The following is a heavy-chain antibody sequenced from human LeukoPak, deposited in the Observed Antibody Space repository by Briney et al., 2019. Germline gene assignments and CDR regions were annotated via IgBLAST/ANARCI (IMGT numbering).Heavy chain of an antibody. V-gene: IGHV3-9*01. D-gene: IGHD6-19*01. CDR2: ISWYSGSI. CDR1: GFTVSSKY. CDR3: AKDKGIAVAGTGAFFDY. J-gene: IGHJ4*02. Sequence: GGSLRLSCAASGFTVSSKYMSWVRQAPGKGLEWVSGISWYSGSIGYADSVKGRFTISRDNAKNSLYLQMNSLRAEDTALYYCAKDKGIAVAGTGAFFDYWGQGTLVTVSS.